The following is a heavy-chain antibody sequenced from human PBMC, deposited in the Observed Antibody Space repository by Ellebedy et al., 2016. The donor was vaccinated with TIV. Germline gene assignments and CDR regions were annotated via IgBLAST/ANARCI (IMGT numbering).Heavy chain of an antibody. Sequence: SETLSLTXTVSGGSTSNGAYYWSWIRQPPGKGLEWIGSIYYSGRTYQNPSLRSRVTISVDTGKNQFTLKLTSVTAADSALYYCARHVGSGWYEPNDYWGQGTLVTVSS. CDR2: IYYSGRT. V-gene: IGHV4-39*01. CDR1: GGSTSNGAYY. D-gene: IGHD6-19*01. J-gene: IGHJ4*02. CDR3: ARHVGSGWYEPNDY.